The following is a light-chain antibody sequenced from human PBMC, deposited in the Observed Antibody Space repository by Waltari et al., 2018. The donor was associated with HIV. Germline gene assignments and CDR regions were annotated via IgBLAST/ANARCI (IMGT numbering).Light chain of an antibody. CDR1: QSFSNN. Sequence: EIVMTQSPATLSVSPGERATLSCRASQSFSNNLAWYQQKPGQAPRLLIYGASTRATGTPARFNGSGSGTEFTLTISSLQSEDFAVYYCQQYNNWPPWTFGQGTKVEIK. CDR3: QQYNNWPPWT. V-gene: IGKV3-15*01. CDR2: GAS. J-gene: IGKJ1*01.